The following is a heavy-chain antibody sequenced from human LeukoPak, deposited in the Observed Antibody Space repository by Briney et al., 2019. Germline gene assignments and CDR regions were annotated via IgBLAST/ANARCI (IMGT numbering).Heavy chain of an antibody. CDR1: GGSISSNDYY. J-gene: IGHJ4*02. CDR3: ARETHDPTLVRGVVDY. Sequence: SETLSLTCTVSGGSISSNDYYWSWIRQPPGKGLEWIGYIYYSGSTYYNPSLKSRLTISADTSKNQFSLKLRSVPAADTAVYYCARETHDPTLVRGVVDYWGRGTLVTVSS. CDR2: IYYSGST. D-gene: IGHD3-10*01. V-gene: IGHV4-30-4*01.